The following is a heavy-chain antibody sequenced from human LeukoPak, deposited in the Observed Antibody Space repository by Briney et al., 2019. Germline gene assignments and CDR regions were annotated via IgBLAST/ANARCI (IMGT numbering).Heavy chain of an antibody. CDR2: IDTGGSIT. Sequence: GGSMRLACAASGVIFSDYYMSWIRQAPGKGLQWVSYIDTGGSITYYAGSVKGRFTISRDNAKNSLYLQMNSLRVEDTAVYYCARILEGYHYYMDVWGKGTTVTVSS. CDR1: GVIFSDYY. D-gene: IGHD6-13*01. CDR3: ARILEGYHYYMDV. J-gene: IGHJ6*03. V-gene: IGHV3-11*04.